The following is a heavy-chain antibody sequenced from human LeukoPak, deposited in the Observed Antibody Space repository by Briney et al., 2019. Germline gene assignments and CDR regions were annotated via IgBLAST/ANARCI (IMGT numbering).Heavy chain of an antibody. CDR3: ARAIYNNSGYSLKYYFDY. J-gene: IGHJ4*02. CDR2: IIPIFGTA. V-gene: IGHV1-69*13. D-gene: IGHD3-22*01. Sequence: ASVKVSCKASGGTFSSYAISWVRQAPGQGLEWMGGIIPIFGTANYAQKFQGRVTITADESTSTAYMELSSLRSEDTAVYYCARAIYNNSGYSLKYYFDYWGQGTLVTVSS. CDR1: GGTFSSYA.